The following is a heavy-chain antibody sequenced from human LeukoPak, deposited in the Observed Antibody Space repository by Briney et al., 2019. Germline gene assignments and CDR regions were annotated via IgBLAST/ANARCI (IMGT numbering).Heavy chain of an antibody. V-gene: IGHV5-51*01. J-gene: IGHJ4*02. CDR1: GYSFTSYW. D-gene: IGHD1-26*01. CDR3: ARIVGAIPAHAHLDY. Sequence: GESLKISCKGSGYSFTSYWIGWVRQMPGKGLEWMGIIYPGDSDTRYSPSFQGQVTISADKSISTAYLQWSSLKASDTAVYYCARIVGAIPAHAHLDYWGQGTLVTVSS. CDR2: IYPGDSDT.